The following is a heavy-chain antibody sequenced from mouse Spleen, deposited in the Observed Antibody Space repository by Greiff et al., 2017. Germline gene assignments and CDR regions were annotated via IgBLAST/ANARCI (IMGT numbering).Heavy chain of an antibody. J-gene: IGHJ2*01. CDR1: GYTFTSYW. CDR2: IYPGSGST. V-gene: IGHV1-55*01. CDR3: ARRGIYYGDSFDY. D-gene: IGHD2-13*01. Sequence: VQLQQPGAELVKPGASVKMSCKASGYTFTSYWITWVKQRPGQGLEWIGDIYPGSGSTNYNEKFKSKATLTVDTSSSTAYMQLSSLTSEDSAVYYCARRGIYYGDSFDYWGQGTTLTVSS.